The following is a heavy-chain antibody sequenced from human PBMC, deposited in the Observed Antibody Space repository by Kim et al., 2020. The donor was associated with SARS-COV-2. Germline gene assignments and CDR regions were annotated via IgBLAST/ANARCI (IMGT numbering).Heavy chain of an antibody. Sequence: GGSLRLSCAASGFTFDDYAMHWVRQAPGKGLEWVSGISWNSGSIGYADSVKGRFTISRDNAKNSLYLQMNSLRAEDTALYYCAKDGGPDYGGNSGHFQHWGQGTLVTVSS. D-gene: IGHD4-17*01. V-gene: IGHV3-9*01. CDR1: GFTFDDYA. CDR3: AKDGGPDYGGNSGHFQH. J-gene: IGHJ1*01. CDR2: ISWNSGSI.